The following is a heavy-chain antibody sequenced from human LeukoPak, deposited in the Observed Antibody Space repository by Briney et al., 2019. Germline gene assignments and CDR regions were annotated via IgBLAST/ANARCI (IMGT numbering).Heavy chain of an antibody. J-gene: IGHJ4*02. Sequence: SETLSLTCTVSDGSISSGGYYWSWIRQPPGKGLEWIGYTFYSGITYYNPSLKSRVTISIDTSKNQFSLKLNSVTAADTALYYCVSRMTATGEFDYWGQGTLVTVSS. CDR1: DGSISSGGYY. CDR2: TFYSGIT. CDR3: VSRMTATGEFDY. V-gene: IGHV4-30-4*08. D-gene: IGHD2/OR15-2a*01.